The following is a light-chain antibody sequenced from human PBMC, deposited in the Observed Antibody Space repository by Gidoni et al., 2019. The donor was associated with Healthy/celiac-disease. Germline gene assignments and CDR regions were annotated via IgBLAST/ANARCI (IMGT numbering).Light chain of an antibody. Sequence: IVLTQSPATLSLSPGERATLSCRASQSVSSYLAWYQQKPGQAPRLLIYDASNRATGIPARFSGSGSGTDFTLTISSLEPEDFAVYCCQQRSNWPRTFGQGTRLEIK. J-gene: IGKJ5*01. CDR3: QQRSNWPRT. V-gene: IGKV3-11*01. CDR1: QSVSSY. CDR2: DAS.